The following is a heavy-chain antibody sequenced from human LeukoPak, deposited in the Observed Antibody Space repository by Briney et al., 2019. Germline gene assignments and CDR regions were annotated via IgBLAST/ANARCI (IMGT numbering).Heavy chain of an antibody. CDR2: ISAYNGNT. CDR3: ARDWGTSAPVGWFDP. V-gene: IGHV1-18*01. CDR1: GYTFTSYG. Sequence: ASVKVSCKASGYTFTSYGISWVRQAPGQGLEWMGCISAYNGNTNYAQKLQGRVTMTTDTSTSTAYMELRSLRSDDTAVYYCARDWGTSAPVGWFDPWGQGTLVTVSS. D-gene: IGHD1-1*01. J-gene: IGHJ5*02.